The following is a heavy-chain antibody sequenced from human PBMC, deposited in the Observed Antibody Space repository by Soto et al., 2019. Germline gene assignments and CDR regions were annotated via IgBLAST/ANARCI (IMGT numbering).Heavy chain of an antibody. CDR3: AKELLWFGELLNMDV. V-gene: IGHV3-23*01. D-gene: IGHD3-10*01. J-gene: IGHJ6*03. CDR2: ISGSGGST. CDR1: GCTFSSYA. Sequence: GGSLRLSVAASGCTFSSYAMSWVRKAPGKGLEWVSAISGSGGSTYYADSVKGRFTISRDNSKNTLYLQMNSLRAEDTAVYYCAKELLWFGELLNMDVWGKGTTVTVSS.